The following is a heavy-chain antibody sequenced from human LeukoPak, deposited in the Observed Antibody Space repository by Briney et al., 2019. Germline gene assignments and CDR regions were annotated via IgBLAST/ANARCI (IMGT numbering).Heavy chain of an antibody. CDR3: ARVGYSSSWGRFDY. CDR2: IYHSGST. CDR1: GGSFSGYY. J-gene: IGHJ4*02. D-gene: IGHD6-13*01. V-gene: IGHV4-34*01. Sequence: SETLSLTCAVYGGSFSGYYWSWIRQPPGKGLEWIGEIYHSGSTNYNPSLKSRVTISVDKSKNQFSLKLSSVTAADTAVYYCARVGYSSSWGRFDYWGQGTLVTVSS.